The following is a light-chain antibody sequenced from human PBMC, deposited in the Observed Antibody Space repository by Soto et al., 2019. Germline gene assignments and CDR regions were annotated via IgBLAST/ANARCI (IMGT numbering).Light chain of an antibody. V-gene: IGLV2-14*01. Sequence: QSVLCQPAAVSGSPGQLNSMCQGGTSGDVCRYIHVAWYQQFPYKTPKLIIYAVTYRPSGVSHRFSASKSGNTASLASSGLQAADEADYYCISYTGSSTSYVFGTATKVTVL. J-gene: IGLJ1*01. CDR3: ISYTGSSTSYV. CDR1: SGDVCRYIH. CDR2: AVT.